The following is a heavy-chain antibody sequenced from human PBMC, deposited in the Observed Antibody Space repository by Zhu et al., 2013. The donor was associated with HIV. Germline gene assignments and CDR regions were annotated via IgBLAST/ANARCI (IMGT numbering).Heavy chain of an antibody. D-gene: IGHD3-10*01. J-gene: IGHJ6*03. V-gene: IGHV1-2*02. CDR3: ARVRGEGDGAYYYHYMDV. CDR2: INPRGGGT. CDR1: GYTFTAYY. Sequence: QVQLLQSGPQVTKPGASMRLSCQTSGYTFTAYYLHWVRQAPGQRPEWMGWINPRGGGTDIPRKFEGRLTLTRDTSISTAYMELSRLRSDDTAVYYCARVRGEGDGAYYYHYMDVWGKGTTVTVSS.